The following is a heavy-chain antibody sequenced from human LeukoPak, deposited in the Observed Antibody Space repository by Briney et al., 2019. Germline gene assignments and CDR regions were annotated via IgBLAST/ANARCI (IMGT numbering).Heavy chain of an antibody. V-gene: IGHV1-2*06. D-gene: IGHD3-22*01. CDR3: GAYYYDSSGHGDY. J-gene: IGHJ4*02. CDR1: GYTFTGYY. CDR2: INPNSGGT. Sequence: ASVKVSCKASGYTFTGYYMHWVRQAPGQGLEWMGRINPNSGGTNYAQKFQGRVTMTRDTFISTAYMELSRLRSDDTAVYYCGAYYYDSSGHGDYWGQGTLVTVSS.